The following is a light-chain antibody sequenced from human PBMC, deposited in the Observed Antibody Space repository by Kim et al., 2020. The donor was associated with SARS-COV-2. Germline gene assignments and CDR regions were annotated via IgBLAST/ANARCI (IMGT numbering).Light chain of an antibody. CDR2: DDN. CDR1: SGSISSNY. CDR3: QSYDSSNYVV. J-gene: IGLJ2*01. Sequence: KTFTISVPRSSGSISSNYVQWYQQRPGSTPTTVIYDDNHRPSGVPDRFSGSIDSSSNSASLTISGLKTEDEADYYCQSYDSSNYVVFGGGTQLTVL. V-gene: IGLV6-57*01.